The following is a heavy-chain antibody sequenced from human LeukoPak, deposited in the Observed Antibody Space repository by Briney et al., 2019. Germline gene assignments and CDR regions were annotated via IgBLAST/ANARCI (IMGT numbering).Heavy chain of an antibody. Sequence: PGGSLRLSCAASGFTVSSNYMSWVRQAPGKGLEWVSVIYSGGSTYYADSVKSRFTISRHNSKNTLYLQMNSLRAEDTAVYYCASGVEMATISSFDYYGMDVWGQGTTVTVSS. CDR1: GFTVSSNY. V-gene: IGHV3-53*04. J-gene: IGHJ6*02. D-gene: IGHD5-24*01. CDR2: IYSGGST. CDR3: ASGVEMATISSFDYYGMDV.